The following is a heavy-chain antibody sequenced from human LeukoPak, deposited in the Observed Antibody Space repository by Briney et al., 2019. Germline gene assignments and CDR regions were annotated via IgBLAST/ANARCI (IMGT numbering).Heavy chain of an antibody. V-gene: IGHV4-39*01. D-gene: IGHD6-6*01. Sequence: PSETLSLTCTVSGGSISSSSYYWGWIRQPPGKGLEWIGSIYYSGSTYYNPSLKSRVTISVDTSKNQFSLKLSSVTAADTAVYYCARGIAALVLNWFDPWGQGTLVTVSS. J-gene: IGHJ5*02. CDR3: ARGIAALVLNWFDP. CDR2: IYYSGST. CDR1: GGSISSSSYY.